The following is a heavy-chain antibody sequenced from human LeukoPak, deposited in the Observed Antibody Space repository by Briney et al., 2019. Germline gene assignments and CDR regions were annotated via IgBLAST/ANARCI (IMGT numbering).Heavy chain of an antibody. J-gene: IGHJ6*03. CDR2: ISGSGAST. CDR1: GFTFSSYG. Sequence: RGSLRLSCAASGFTFSSYGMSWVRQAPGKVLEWVSVISGSGASTYYADSVKGRFTISRDNSKNTLYLQMNSLRAEDTAVYYCAKSGAAMVDYYYYYYMDVWGKGATVTISS. V-gene: IGHV3-23*01. D-gene: IGHD5-18*01. CDR3: AKSGAAMVDYYYYYYMDV.